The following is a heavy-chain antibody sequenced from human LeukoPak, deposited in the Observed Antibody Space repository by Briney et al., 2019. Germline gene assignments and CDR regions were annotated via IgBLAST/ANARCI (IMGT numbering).Heavy chain of an antibody. V-gene: IGHV4-39*01. CDR1: GGSISSSSYY. J-gene: IGHJ4*02. CDR2: IYYSGST. CDR3: ARHSSGWYNHFDY. Sequence: SEPLSLTCTVSGGSISSSSYYWGWIRQPPGKGLEWIGSIYYSGSTYYNPSLKSRVTISVDTSKNQFSLKLSSVTAADTAVYYCARHSSGWYNHFDYWGQGTLVTVSS. D-gene: IGHD6-19*01.